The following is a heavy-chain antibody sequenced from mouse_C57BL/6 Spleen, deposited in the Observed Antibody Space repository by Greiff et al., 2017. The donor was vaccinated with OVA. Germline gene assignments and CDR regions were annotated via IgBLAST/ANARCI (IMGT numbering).Heavy chain of an antibody. D-gene: IGHD2-3*01. Sequence: QVQLQQSGAELVRPGASVTLSCKASGYTFTDYEMHWVKQTPVHGLEWIGAIDPETGGTAYNPKFKGKAILTADKSSSTAYMELRSLTSEDSAVYYCTRKVYDGSPYWYFDVWGTGTTVTVSS. V-gene: IGHV1-15*01. CDR2: IDPETGGT. CDR1: GYTFTDYE. CDR3: TRKVYDGSPYWYFDV. J-gene: IGHJ1*03.